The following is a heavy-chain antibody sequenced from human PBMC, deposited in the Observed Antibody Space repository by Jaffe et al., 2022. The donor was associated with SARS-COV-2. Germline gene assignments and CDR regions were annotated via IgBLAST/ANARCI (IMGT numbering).Heavy chain of an antibody. Sequence: EVQLVESGGGLVQPGGSLRLSCAASGFTFSSYWMHWVRQAPGKGLVWVSRINSDGSSTSYADSVKGRFTISRDNAKNTLYLQMNSLRAEDTAVYYCARDLVENVYYYDSRRFDPWGQGTLVTVSS. V-gene: IGHV3-74*01. D-gene: IGHD3-22*01. CDR2: INSDGSST. CDR1: GFTFSSYW. J-gene: IGHJ5*02. CDR3: ARDLVENVYYYDSRRFDP.